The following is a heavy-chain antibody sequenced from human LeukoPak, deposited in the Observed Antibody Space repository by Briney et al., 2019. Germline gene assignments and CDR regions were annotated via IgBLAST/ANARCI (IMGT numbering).Heavy chain of an antibody. CDR2: INPNSGGT. D-gene: IGHD3-9*01. CDR3: AGSLRYFDWQVYYYYGMDV. V-gene: IGHV1-2*02. CDR1: GYTFTSYG. Sequence: ASVKVSCKASGYTFTSYGISWVRQAPGQGLEWMGWINPNSGGTNYAQKFQGRVTMTRDTSISTAYMELSRLRSDDTAVYYCAGSLRYFDWQVYYYYGMDVWGQGTTVTVSS. J-gene: IGHJ6*02.